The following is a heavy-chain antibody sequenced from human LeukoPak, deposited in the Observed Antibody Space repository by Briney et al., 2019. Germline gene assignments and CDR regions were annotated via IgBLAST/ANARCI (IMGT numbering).Heavy chain of an antibody. CDR2: ISGSGGST. Sequence: PGGSLRLSCAASGFTFSSYAMSWVRQAPGKGLEWVSAISGSGGSTYYADSVKGRVTISRDNSKNTLYLKMNSLRAEDTAVYYCAKEGLWFGEYSFDYWGQGTLVTVSS. CDR3: AKEGLWFGEYSFDY. D-gene: IGHD3-10*01. CDR1: GFTFSSYA. V-gene: IGHV3-23*01. J-gene: IGHJ4*02.